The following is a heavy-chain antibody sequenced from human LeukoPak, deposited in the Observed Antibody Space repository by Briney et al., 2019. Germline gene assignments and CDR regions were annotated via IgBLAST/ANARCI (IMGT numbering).Heavy chain of an antibody. CDR2: ISSSSSYI. Sequence: PGGSLTLSCAASGFTFSSYSMNWVRQAPGKGLEWVSSISSSSSYIYYADSVKGRFTISRDNAKNSPYLQMNSLRAEDTAVYYCARDTDSYYDYVWGSYRYPNWFDPWGQGTLVTVSS. D-gene: IGHD3-16*02. CDR3: ARDTDSYYDYVWGSYRYPNWFDP. CDR1: GFTFSSYS. V-gene: IGHV3-21*01. J-gene: IGHJ5*02.